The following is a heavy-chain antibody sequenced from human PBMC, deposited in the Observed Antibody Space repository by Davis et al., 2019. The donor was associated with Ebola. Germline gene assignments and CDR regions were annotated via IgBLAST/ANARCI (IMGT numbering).Heavy chain of an antibody. J-gene: IGHJ6*02. CDR1: GFTFSSYG. D-gene: IGHD6-19*01. CDR2: ISYDGSNK. Sequence: PGGSLRLSCAASGFTFSSYGMHWVRQAPGKGLEWVAVISYDGSNKYYADSVKGRFTISRDNSKNTLYLQMNSLRAEDTAVYYCAKLPNRYSSGRYGMDVWGQGTTVTVSS. V-gene: IGHV3-30*18. CDR3: AKLPNRYSSGRYGMDV.